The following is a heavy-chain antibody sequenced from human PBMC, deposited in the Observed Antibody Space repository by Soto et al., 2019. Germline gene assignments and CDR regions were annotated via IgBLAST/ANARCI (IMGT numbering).Heavy chain of an antibody. V-gene: IGHV4-4*07. CDR1: GVSISSYY. D-gene: IGHD3-3*01. Sequence: QVQLQESGPGLVKPSETLSLTCTVSGVSISSYYWSWVRQPAGKGPEWIGRIFTSGTTSYNPSLKSRVTMSMDTSKNHFSLKLISVTAADTAVYYCARAASGYDLVVDSWGQGILVTVSS. J-gene: IGHJ4*02. CDR2: IFTSGTT. CDR3: ARAASGYDLVVDS.